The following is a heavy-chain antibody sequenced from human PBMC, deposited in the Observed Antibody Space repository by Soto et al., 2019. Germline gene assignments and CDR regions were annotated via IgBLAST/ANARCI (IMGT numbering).Heavy chain of an antibody. CDR1: GFTFTNYY. J-gene: IGHJ4*02. Sequence: QVQLVQSGAEVKKPGASVKVSCKASGFTFTNYYMHWVRQAPGQGLEWVGVMNPTGGSTSYAQKVQGRVTRTWDTSTSTVYMELSSLRSEDTAVYYCARGRWELLWGDFWVQGTLVTVS. V-gene: IGHV1-46*01. D-gene: IGHD2-15*01. CDR3: ARGRWELLWGDF. CDR2: MNPTGGST.